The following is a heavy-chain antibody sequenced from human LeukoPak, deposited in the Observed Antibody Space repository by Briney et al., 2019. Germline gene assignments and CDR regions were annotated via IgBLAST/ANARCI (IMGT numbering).Heavy chain of an antibody. CDR3: ARDSNYGMDV. Sequence: PGGSLRLSCAASGFTFSSYAMSWVRQAPGKGLEWVSHINRDGSSTSHADSVKGRFTISRDNAKNTLYLQMNSLRAEDTAVYYCARDSNYGMDVWGQGTTVTVSS. D-gene: IGHD4-11*01. CDR1: GFTFSSYA. V-gene: IGHV3-74*01. J-gene: IGHJ6*02. CDR2: INRDGSST.